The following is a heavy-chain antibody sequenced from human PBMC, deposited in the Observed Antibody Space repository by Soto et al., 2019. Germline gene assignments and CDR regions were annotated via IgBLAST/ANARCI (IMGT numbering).Heavy chain of an antibody. CDR1: GFTFSSYG. V-gene: IGHV3-33*01. Sequence: QAGGSLRLSCASSGFTFSSYGMHWVRQAPGKGLEWVALIWYDGSNKYYADSVKGRFTISRDNSKNTLFLQMDSVRAEDTAVYYCARSAGKGGIAAPIDYWGQGTLVTVSS. CDR3: ARSAGKGGIAAPIDY. J-gene: IGHJ4*02. D-gene: IGHD6-13*01. CDR2: IWYDGSNK.